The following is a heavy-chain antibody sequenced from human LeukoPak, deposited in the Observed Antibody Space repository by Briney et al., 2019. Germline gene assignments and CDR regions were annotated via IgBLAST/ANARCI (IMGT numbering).Heavy chain of an antibody. V-gene: IGHV4-34*01. D-gene: IGHD5-18*01. CDR3: ARRGTIQLWLLANWFDP. J-gene: IGHJ5*02. CDR2: INHSGST. CDR1: GGSFSGYY. Sequence: SETLSLTCAGYGGSFSGYYWSWIRQPPGKGLEWIGEINHSGSTNYNPSLKSRVTISVDTSKNQFSLKLSSVTAADTAVYYCARRGTIQLWLLANWFDPWGQGTLVTVSS.